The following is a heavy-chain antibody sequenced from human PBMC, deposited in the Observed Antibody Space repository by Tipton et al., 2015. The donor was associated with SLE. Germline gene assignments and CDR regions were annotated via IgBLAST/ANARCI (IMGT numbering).Heavy chain of an antibody. Sequence: TLSLTCTVSGGSVSSSSKYWAWIRQPPGKGLEWFGSIYYTGTTTYYNSFLKSRVTMSVDTSKNQFSLTLNFVTAADTAVYYCVRSYQGMDWGQGTLVTVSS. D-gene: IGHD2-2*01. V-gene: IGHV4-39*07. CDR1: GGSVSSSSKY. CDR3: VRSYQGMD. J-gene: IGHJ4*02. CDR2: IYYTGTTT.